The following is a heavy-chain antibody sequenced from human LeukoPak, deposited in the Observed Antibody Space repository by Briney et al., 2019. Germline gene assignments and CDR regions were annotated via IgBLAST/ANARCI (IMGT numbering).Heavy chain of an antibody. CDR2: IWYDGSNK. CDR1: GFTFSSYG. CDR3: AKFVRVVAAAGEDY. V-gene: IGHV3-33*06. Sequence: PGGSLRLSCAASGFTFSSYGMHWVRQAPGKGLEWVAVIWYDGSNKYYADSVKGRFTISRDNSKNTLYLQMNSLRAEDTAVYYCAKFVRVVAAAGEDYWGQGTLVTVSS. J-gene: IGHJ4*02. D-gene: IGHD6-13*01.